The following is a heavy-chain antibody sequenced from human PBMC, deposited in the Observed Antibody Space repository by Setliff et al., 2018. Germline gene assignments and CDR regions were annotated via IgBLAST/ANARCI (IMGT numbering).Heavy chain of an antibody. CDR2: IYYSGST. CDR3: ARVGYAYNFWSGYSMKNAFDI. D-gene: IGHD3-3*01. V-gene: IGHV4-59*11. Sequence: SETLSLTCTVSGGSISSHYWSWIRQPPGKGLEWIGSIYYSGSTNYNPSLKSRVTISVDTSKNQFSLKLSSVTAADTAVYYCARVGYAYNFWSGYSMKNAFDIWGQGTMVTVSS. CDR1: GGSISSHY. J-gene: IGHJ3*02.